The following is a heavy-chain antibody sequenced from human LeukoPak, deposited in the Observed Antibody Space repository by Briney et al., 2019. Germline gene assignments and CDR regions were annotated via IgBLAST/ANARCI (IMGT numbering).Heavy chain of an antibody. CDR1: GDSIFSGRYY. Sequence: SETLSLTCTVSGDSIFSGRYYWNWIRQSAGKGLEWIGRIYNSGTINYNPSLKTRAIISADTSKNQISLKLNPVTAADTAVYFCARDDSWNAFDIWGQGTMVTVSS. V-gene: IGHV4-61*02. J-gene: IGHJ3*02. D-gene: IGHD3-3*01. CDR2: IYNSGTI. CDR3: ARDDSWNAFDI.